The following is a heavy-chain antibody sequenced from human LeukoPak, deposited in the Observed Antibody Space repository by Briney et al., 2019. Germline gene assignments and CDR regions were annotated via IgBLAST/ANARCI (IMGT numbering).Heavy chain of an antibody. D-gene: IGHD3-10*01. J-gene: IGHJ3*02. Sequence: GESLKISCKGSAYNFTRHWIGWVRQMPGKGLEWMGIIYPGDSDTRYSPSFQGQVTISADKSISTAYLQWSSLKASDTAMYYCARFRASSIGDAFDIWGQGTMVTVSS. CDR1: AYNFTRHW. V-gene: IGHV5-51*01. CDR3: ARFRASSIGDAFDI. CDR2: IYPGDSDT.